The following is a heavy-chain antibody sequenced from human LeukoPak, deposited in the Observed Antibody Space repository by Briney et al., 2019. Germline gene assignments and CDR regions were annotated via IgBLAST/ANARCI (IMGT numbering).Heavy chain of an antibody. J-gene: IGHJ5*02. V-gene: IGHV4-61*02. CDR3: AREGNIVVVTARGNWFDP. D-gene: IGHD2-21*02. CDR1: GGSISSGSYY. CDR2: IYTSGST. Sequence: SETLSLTCTVSGGSISSGSYYWSWVRQPAGKGLEWIGRIYTSGSTNYNPSLKSRVTISVDTSKNQFSLKLSSVTAADTAVYYCAREGNIVVVTARGNWFDPWGQGTLVTVSP.